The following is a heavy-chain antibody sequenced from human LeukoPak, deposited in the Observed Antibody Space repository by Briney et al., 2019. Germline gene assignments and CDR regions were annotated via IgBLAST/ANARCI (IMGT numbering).Heavy chain of an antibody. D-gene: IGHD4-17*01. CDR3: ARVPPYGDYVPYYGMDV. J-gene: IGHJ6*02. Sequence: GGSLRLSCAASGFTFSSYWMSWVRQAPGKGLEWVANIKQDGSEKHYVDSVKGRFTISRDNAKNSLYLQMNSLRAEDTAVYYCARVPPYGDYVPYYGMDVWGQGTTVTVSS. CDR1: GFTFSSYW. V-gene: IGHV3-7*01. CDR2: IKQDGSEK.